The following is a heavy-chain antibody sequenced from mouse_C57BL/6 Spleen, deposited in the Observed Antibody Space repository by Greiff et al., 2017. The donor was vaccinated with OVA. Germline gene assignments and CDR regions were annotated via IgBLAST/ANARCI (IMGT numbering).Heavy chain of an antibody. CDR1: GYTFTDYE. J-gene: IGHJ1*03. V-gene: IGHV1-15*01. Sequence: VQLQQSGAELVRPGASVTLSCKASGYTFTDYEMHWVKQTPVHGLEWIGAIDPETGGTAYNQKFKGKAILTAAKSSSTDYMELRCLTSADSAVYCCTNRVTTGNWYFYVWGTGTTVTVSS. D-gene: IGHD2-2*01. CDR3: TNRVTTGNWYFYV. CDR2: IDPETGGT.